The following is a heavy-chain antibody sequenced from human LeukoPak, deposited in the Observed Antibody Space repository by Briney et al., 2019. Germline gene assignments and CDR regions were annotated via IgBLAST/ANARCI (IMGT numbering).Heavy chain of an antibody. CDR3: SRDPTYYLRYGYFDY. Sequence: GGSLRLSCAASGFTFSDYYMSWIRQAPGKGLEWVSYISSSGSTIYYADSVKGRFTISRDNAKNSLYLQMNSLRAEDTAVYYCSRDPTYYLRYGYFDYWGQGALVTVSS. CDR2: ISSSGSTI. V-gene: IGHV3-11*04. J-gene: IGHJ4*02. D-gene: IGHD1-26*01. CDR1: GFTFSDYY.